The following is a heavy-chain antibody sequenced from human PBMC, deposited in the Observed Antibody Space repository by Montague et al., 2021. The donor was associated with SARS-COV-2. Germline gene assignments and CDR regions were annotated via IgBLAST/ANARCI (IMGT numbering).Heavy chain of an antibody. V-gene: IGHV4-4*02. CDR2: IYHSGST. Sequence: SETLSLTCAVSGGSISSSNWWSWVRQPPGKGLEWIGEIYHSGSTYYNPSLKRRVTISVDKSKNQFSVMLSSVTAAATAVYSCARFYSVILTGYYGMDVWGRGTMVTVSS. CDR3: ARFYSVILTGYYGMDV. D-gene: IGHD3-9*01. J-gene: IGHJ6*02. CDR1: GGSISSSNW.